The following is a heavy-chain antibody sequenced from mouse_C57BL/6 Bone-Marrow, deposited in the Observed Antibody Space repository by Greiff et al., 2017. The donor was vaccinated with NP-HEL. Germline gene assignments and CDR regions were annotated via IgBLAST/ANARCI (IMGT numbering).Heavy chain of an antibody. CDR2: ISSGSSTI. D-gene: IGHD1-1*01. Sequence: EVKVVESGGGLVKPGGSLKLSCAASGFTFSDYGMHWVRQAPEKGLEWVAYISSGSSTIYYADTVKGRFTISRDNAKNTLFLQMTSLRSEDTAMYYCARPITTVVAPGYWGQGTTLTVSS. J-gene: IGHJ2*01. CDR3: ARPITTVVAPGY. CDR1: GFTFSDYG. V-gene: IGHV5-17*01.